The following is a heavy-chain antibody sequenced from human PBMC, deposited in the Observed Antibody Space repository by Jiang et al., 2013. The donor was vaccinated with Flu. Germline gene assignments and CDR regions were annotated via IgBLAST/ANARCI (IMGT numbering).Heavy chain of an antibody. J-gene: IGHJ5*02. D-gene: IGHD3-10*01. V-gene: IGHV1-3*01. CDR1: GYTFTSYA. Sequence: GAEVKKPGASVKISCKASGYTFTSYAMHWVRQAPGEGLEWMGWINAGNGNTKYSQKFQGRVTITRDTSASTDYMELSSLRSEDTAVYYCARANYGSGTRWLDPWGQGTLVIVSS. CDR3: ARANYGSGTRWLDP. CDR2: INAGNGNT.